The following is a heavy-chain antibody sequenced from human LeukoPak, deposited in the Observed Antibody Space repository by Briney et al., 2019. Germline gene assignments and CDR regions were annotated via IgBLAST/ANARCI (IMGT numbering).Heavy chain of an antibody. Sequence: SETLSLTCTVSGGSIGSSYWHWIRQAPGKGLEWIGYIYYTGSTTYNPSLKSRITMSVDTSKNQFSLKLSSVTAADTAVYYCARMVLRYEGNWFDPWGQGTLVTVSS. CDR3: ARMVLRYEGNWFDP. V-gene: IGHV4-59*12. D-gene: IGHD3-9*01. CDR1: GGSIGSSY. J-gene: IGHJ5*02. CDR2: IYYTGST.